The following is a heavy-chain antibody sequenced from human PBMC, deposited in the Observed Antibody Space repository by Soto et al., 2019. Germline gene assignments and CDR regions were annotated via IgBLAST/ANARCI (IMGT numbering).Heavy chain of an antibody. D-gene: IGHD3-16*02. Sequence: SGPTLVNPTETLTLTCTFSGFSLTTREVGVGWIRQPPGKTLEWLAVIYWDDDKRYSTSLKTRLVLTKDTPKNQVVLTMTNMDSVDTATYFCAHIVITFGGVVADDAFDVWGQGTMVTVSS. CDR2: IYWDDDK. CDR3: AHIVITFGGVVADDAFDV. J-gene: IGHJ3*01. V-gene: IGHV2-5*02. CDR1: GFSLTTREVG.